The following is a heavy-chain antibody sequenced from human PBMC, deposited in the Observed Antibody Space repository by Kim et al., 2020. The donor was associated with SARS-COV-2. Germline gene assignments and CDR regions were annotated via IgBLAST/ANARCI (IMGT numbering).Heavy chain of an antibody. J-gene: IGHJ5*02. D-gene: IGHD5-18*01. V-gene: IGHV1-46*01. CDR2: INPSGGST. CDR3: ARWGYVDTAMVTARGWFDP. Sequence: ASVKVSCKASGYTFTSYYMHWVRQAPGQGLEWMGIINPSGGSTSYAQKFQGRVTMTRDTSTSTVYMELSSLRSEDTAVYYCARWGYVDTAMVTARGWFDPWGQGTLVTVSS. CDR1: GYTFTSYY.